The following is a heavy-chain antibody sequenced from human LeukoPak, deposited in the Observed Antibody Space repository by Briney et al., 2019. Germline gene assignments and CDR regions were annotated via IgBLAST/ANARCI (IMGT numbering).Heavy chain of an antibody. V-gene: IGHV4-34*01. CDR1: GGSFSGFY. D-gene: IGHD5-18*01. Sequence: SETLSLTCAVSGGSFSGFYWTWIRQSPERGLEWIGEINHSGSYTNNPSLKSRVTISVATPRNQVFLELTSVTAADTAVYYCARGYTATDYYYMDVWGKGTTVTVSS. CDR3: ARGYTATDYYYMDV. CDR2: INHSGSY. J-gene: IGHJ6*03.